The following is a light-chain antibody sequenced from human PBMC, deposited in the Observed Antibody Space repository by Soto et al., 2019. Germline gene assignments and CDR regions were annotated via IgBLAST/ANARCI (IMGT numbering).Light chain of an antibody. CDR2: EAS. CDR3: QQRTDWVT. V-gene: IGKV3-11*01. CDR1: QSVSSY. Sequence: IVLTQSPATLSLSPGERATLSCRASQSVSSYLAWYQQKPGQAPRLLIYEASNRATGIPARFSGSGSGTDFTLTISSLEPEDFAVYYCQQRTDWVTFGGGTKVDIK. J-gene: IGKJ4*01.